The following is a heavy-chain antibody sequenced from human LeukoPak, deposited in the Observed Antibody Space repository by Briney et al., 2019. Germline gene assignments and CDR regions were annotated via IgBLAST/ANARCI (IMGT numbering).Heavy chain of an antibody. D-gene: IGHD1-26*01. CDR1: GFTFSGFA. Sequence: PGGSLRLSCAASGFTFSGFAMHWVRQTPGKGLEWVAVVSDDGATKYYGDSVKGRFTISRDDSKNTVFLDMNSLRGEDTAVFYCAKALGSYPEGRYVDSWGQGALVTVSS. J-gene: IGHJ4*02. V-gene: IGHV3-30*18. CDR3: AKALGSYPEGRYVDS. CDR2: VSDDGATK.